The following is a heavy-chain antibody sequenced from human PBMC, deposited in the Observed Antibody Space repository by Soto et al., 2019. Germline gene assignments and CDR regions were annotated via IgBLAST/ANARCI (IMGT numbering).Heavy chain of an antibody. CDR2: ITSTSYI. D-gene: IGHD3-10*01. CDR3: ASGYYYGSGSIDY. J-gene: IGHJ4*02. CDR1: GFTFSSYS. V-gene: IGHV3-21*06. Sequence: DVQLVESGGGLVQPGGSLRLSCAASGFTFSSYSMNWVRQAPGKGLEWVSSITSTSYIYYADSLKGRFTISRDNAKNSLYLQMNSLRAEDTAVYYCASGYYYGSGSIDYWGQGTLVTVSS.